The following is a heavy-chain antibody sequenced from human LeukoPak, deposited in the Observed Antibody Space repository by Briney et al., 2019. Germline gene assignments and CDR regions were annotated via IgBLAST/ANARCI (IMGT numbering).Heavy chain of an antibody. CDR1: GITLSNYS. CDR3: AKRGVVIRVILVGFHREAYYFDS. V-gene: IGHV3-23*01. CDR2: ISGTVGSP. J-gene: IGHJ4*02. Sequence: GGSLRLSCAVSGITLSNYSMSWVRRAPGEGLEWVAGISGTVGSPNYADSVKGRFTISRDNPKNTLFLQMSSLRAEDTAVYFCAKRGVVIRVILVGFHREAYYFDSWGQGALVTVSS. D-gene: IGHD2-21*01.